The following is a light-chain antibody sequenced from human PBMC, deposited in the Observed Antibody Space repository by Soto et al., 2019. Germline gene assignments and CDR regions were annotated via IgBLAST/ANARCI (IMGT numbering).Light chain of an antibody. CDR3: GTWDSRLTAGEV. CDR2: DNS. Sequence: QSVLTQPPSVSAAPGQKVTISCSGSSSNIGDNSVSWYQQLPGTAPQLLIYDNSKRPSGIPDRFSGSKSGTSATLDITGLQTGDEADYYCGTWDSRLTAGEVFGGGTKLTVL. J-gene: IGLJ2*01. CDR1: SSNIGDNS. V-gene: IGLV1-51*01.